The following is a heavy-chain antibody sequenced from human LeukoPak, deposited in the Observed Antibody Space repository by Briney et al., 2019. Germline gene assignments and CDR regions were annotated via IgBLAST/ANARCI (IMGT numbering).Heavy chain of an antibody. V-gene: IGHV3-33*06. CDR1: GFTFSSYG. CDR3: AKTTSGYSQLMDY. Sequence: GGSLRFSCAASGFTFSSYGMHWVRQAPGKGLEWVAVIWYDGSNKYYADSVKGRFTISRDNSKNTLYLQMNSLRAEDTAVYYCAKTTSGYSQLMDYWGQGTLVTVSS. D-gene: IGHD3-3*01. CDR2: IWYDGSNK. J-gene: IGHJ4*02.